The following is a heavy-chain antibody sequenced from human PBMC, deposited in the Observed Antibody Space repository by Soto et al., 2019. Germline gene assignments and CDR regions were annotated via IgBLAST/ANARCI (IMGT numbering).Heavy chain of an antibody. CDR2: ISGSGGST. V-gene: IGHV3-23*01. CDR1: GFTFSIYG. J-gene: IGHJ4*02. Sequence: EAQLLESGGDLVQSGGSLRLSCAASGFTFSIYGMTWVRQAPGKGLEWVSAISGSGGSTYYADSVKGRFTISRDNSNNALYLQMNSLRVEDTAVYYCATRDQKCWGQGTLVTVSS. D-gene: IGHD2-2*01. CDR3: ATRDQKC.